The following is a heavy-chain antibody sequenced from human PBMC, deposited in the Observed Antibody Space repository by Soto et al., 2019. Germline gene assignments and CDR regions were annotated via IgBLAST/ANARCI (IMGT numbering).Heavy chain of an antibody. D-gene: IGHD3-22*01. J-gene: IGHJ3*02. Sequence: QVQLVQSGAEVKKPGASVKVSCKASGYTFTAYYMHWVRQAPGQGLEWMGWVDPDSGGTNYAQKFQRRVTMTRATSMSTAYMELGRLRSDDTAVYYCAKNLMVILPDGFDMWGQGTMLTVSS. CDR1: GYTFTAYY. CDR2: VDPDSGGT. V-gene: IGHV1-2*02. CDR3: AKNLMVILPDGFDM.